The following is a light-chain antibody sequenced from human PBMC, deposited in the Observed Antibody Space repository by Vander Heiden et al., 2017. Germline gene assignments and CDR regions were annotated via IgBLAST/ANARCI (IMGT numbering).Light chain of an antibody. V-gene: IGLV5-45*01. J-gene: IGLJ3*02. Sequence: QAALTQPPALSASPGAAASPTCTLRSDINAGTYRIYWYQQKPGSPPQYLLRYKSDSYKQQGSGVPSRFSGSKDAAASAGILLISGLQSEDEADYYCLIWHTSAWVFGGGTKLTVL. CDR2: YKSDSYK. CDR1: SDINAGTYR. CDR3: LIWHTSAWV.